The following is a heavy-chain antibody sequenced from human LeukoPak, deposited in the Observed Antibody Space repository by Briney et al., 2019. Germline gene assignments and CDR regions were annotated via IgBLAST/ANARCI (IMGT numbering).Heavy chain of an antibody. CDR1: GYSFTSYW. V-gene: IGHV5-51*01. CDR3: ARASIAVAGYAYYFDY. D-gene: IGHD6-19*01. CDR2: IYPGDSGT. Sequence: GESLKISCKGSGYSFTSYWIGWVRQMPGKGLEWMGIIYPGDSGTRYSPSFQGQVTISADKSISTAYLQWSSLKASDTAMYYCARASIAVAGYAYYFDYWGQGTPVTVSS. J-gene: IGHJ4*02.